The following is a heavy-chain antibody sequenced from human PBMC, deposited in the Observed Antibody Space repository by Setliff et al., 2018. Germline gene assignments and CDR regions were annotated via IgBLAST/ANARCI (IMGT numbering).Heavy chain of an antibody. Sequence: SETLSLTCTVSGGSISSSSYYWGWIRQPPGKGLEWIGEINHSGSTNYNPSLKSRGTLSVDTSKNQFSLKLSSVTAADTAVYYCARRETYYNFWSGYYAYWGQGTLVTVSS. J-gene: IGHJ4*02. CDR1: GGSISSSSYY. V-gene: IGHV4-39*07. CDR3: ARRETYYNFWSGYYAY. CDR2: INHSGST. D-gene: IGHD3-3*01.